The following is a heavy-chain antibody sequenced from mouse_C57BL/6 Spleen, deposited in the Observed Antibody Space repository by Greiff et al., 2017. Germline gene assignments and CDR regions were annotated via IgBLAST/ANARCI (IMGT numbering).Heavy chain of an antibody. J-gene: IGHJ2*01. Sequence: QVQLQQSGAELARPGASVKLSCKASGYTFTSYGISWVKQRTGQGLEWIGEIYPRSGNTYYNEKFKGKATLTADKSSSTAYMELRSLTSEDSAVYFCARRGLDSYYFDYWGQGTTLTVSS. CDR2: IYPRSGNT. CDR3: ARRGLDSYYFDY. CDR1: GYTFTSYG. D-gene: IGHD2-4*01. V-gene: IGHV1-81*01.